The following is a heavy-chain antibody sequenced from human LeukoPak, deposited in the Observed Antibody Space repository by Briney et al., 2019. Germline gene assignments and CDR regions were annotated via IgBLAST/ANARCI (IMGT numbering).Heavy chain of an antibody. Sequence: SETLSLTCTVSGYSISSGYYWGWIRQPPGKGLEWIGSIYYSGSTYYNPSLKSRVTISVDTSKNQFSLKLSSVTAADTAVYYCAPLGYAPFTLDYWGQGTLVTVSS. CDR2: IYYSGST. J-gene: IGHJ4*02. CDR1: GYSISSGYY. V-gene: IGHV4-38-2*02. D-gene: IGHD2-2*01. CDR3: APLGYAPFTLDY.